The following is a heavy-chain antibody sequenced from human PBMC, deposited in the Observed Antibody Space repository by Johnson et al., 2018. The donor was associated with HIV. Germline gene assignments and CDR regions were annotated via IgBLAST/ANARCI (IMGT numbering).Heavy chain of an antibody. Sequence: QVQLVESGGGLVKPGGSLRLSCAASGVIFSDYYMSWIRQAPGKGLEWVSYISSSGTTIYYADSVKGRFTISRDNAKNSLYLQMNSLRAGDTAVYYCARQTTVVSGDAFDIWGQGTMVTVSS. D-gene: IGHD4-23*01. CDR2: ISSSGTTI. J-gene: IGHJ3*02. CDR1: GVIFSDYY. CDR3: ARQTTVVSGDAFDI. V-gene: IGHV3-11*04.